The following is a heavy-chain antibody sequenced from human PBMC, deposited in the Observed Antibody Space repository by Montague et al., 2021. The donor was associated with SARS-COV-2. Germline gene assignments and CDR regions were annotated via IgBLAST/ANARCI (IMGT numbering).Heavy chain of an antibody. CDR2: IYYSGST. CDR1: GGSISSSNYY. D-gene: IGHD3-22*01. V-gene: IGHV4-61*01. CDR3: ARDSHYYDSSGHFDY. Sequence: SETLSLTCSVSGGSISSSNYYWSWIRQPPGKGLEWIGYIYYSGSTNCNPSLKSRVTISVDTSKNQFSLKLSSVTAADTAVYYCARDSHYYDSSGHFDYWGQGTLVTVSS. J-gene: IGHJ4*02.